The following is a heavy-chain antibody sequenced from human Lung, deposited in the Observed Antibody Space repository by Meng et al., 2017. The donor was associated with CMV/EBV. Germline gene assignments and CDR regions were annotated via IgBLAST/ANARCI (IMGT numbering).Heavy chain of an antibody. J-gene: IGHJ5*02. D-gene: IGHD2-2*01. Sequence: SWSASGFTFSDYVMHWVRQAPGKGLEWVAFIKYDGNNVNYADSVKGRFTISRDNSKNTLFLQMDSLRGQDTAVYYCAKVVVPAAMRNWFDPWGQGTLVTVSS. CDR2: IKYDGNNV. CDR1: GFTFSDYV. CDR3: AKVVVPAAMRNWFDP. V-gene: IGHV3-30*02.